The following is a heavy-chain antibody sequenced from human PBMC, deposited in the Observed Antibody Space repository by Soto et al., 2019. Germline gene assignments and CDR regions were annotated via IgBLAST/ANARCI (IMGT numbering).Heavy chain of an antibody. CDR2: ISNDGSNK. V-gene: IGHV3-30*18. Sequence: QVHLVESGGGVVQPGRSLRLSCAASGFSFSTYGMHWVRQAPGKGLEWVAFISNDGSNKYYADSVKGRFTISRDNSKNTLYLQMNSLRAEDTAVYYCAKVLGNYWAVDYWSQGTLVTVSS. J-gene: IGHJ4*02. CDR1: GFSFSTYG. CDR3: AKVLGNYWAVDY. D-gene: IGHD1-26*01.